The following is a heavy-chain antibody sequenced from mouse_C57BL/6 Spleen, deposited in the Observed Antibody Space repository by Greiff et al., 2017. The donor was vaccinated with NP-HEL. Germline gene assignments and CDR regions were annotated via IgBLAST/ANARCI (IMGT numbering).Heavy chain of an antibody. CDR1: GFSLSTSGMG. J-gene: IGHJ4*01. CDR2: ISWDDDK. V-gene: IGHV8-12*01. Sequence: QVTLKVSGPGILQSSQTLSLTCSFSGFSLSTSGMGVSWIRQPSGQGLEWLAHISWDDDKRYNPSLKSRLTISQDTSRNQVFLKITSVDTADTATYYCTRDDGYSYAMDYWGQGTSVTVSS. D-gene: IGHD2-3*01. CDR3: TRDDGYSYAMDY.